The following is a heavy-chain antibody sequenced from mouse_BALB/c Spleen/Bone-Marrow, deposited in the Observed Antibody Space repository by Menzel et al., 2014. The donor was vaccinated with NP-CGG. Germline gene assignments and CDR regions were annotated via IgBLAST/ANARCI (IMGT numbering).Heavy chain of an antibody. D-gene: IGHD1-2*01. V-gene: IGHV4-1*02. CDR1: GFDFSRYW. CDR2: INPESSTI. J-gene: IGHJ2*01. Sequence: EVQVVESGGGLVQPGGSLKLSCTVSGFDFSRYWMSWVRQAPGKGLQWIGEINPESSTINYTPSLKDKFIISRDNAKNTLYLQMSKVRSEDTALYYCTRLTYYGLTDYWGQGTTLTASS. CDR3: TRLTYYGLTDY.